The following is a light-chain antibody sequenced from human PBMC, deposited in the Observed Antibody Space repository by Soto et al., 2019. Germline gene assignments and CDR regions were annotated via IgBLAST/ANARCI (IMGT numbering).Light chain of an antibody. CDR3: QQRGNWPVT. CDR1: QSVSSY. V-gene: IGKV3-11*01. Sequence: EIVLTQSPATLSLSPGERATLSCRASQSVSSYFAWYQQKPGQAPRLLIYDASNRATDIPARFSGSGSGTDFTPTISILAPDDFAVYYCQQRGNWPVTFGQGTRVDIK. J-gene: IGKJ1*01. CDR2: DAS.